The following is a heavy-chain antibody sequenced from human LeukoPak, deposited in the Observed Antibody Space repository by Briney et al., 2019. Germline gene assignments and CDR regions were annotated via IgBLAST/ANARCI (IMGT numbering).Heavy chain of an antibody. CDR2: ISADSATT. CDR3: ARKSASGNYPLDY. J-gene: IGHJ4*02. Sequence: GGSLRLSCAASGFNFGSYSMTWVRRAPGKGLEWVSVISADSATTFYADSVKGRFTISRDNAKNTVFLQMSSLRAEDTALYYCARKSASGNYPLDYWGQGTLVTVSS. CDR1: GFNFGSYS. D-gene: IGHD3-10*01. V-gene: IGHV3-23*01.